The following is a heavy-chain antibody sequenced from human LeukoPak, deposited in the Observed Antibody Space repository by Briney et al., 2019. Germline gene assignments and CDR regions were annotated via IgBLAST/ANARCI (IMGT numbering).Heavy chain of an antibody. CDR2: IRYDGSNK. Sequence: GGSLRLSCAASGFTFSSYGMHWVRQAPGKGLEWVAFIRYDGSNKYYADSVKGRFTISRDNSKNTLCLQMNSLRAEDTAVYYCARVELRYFDWLLPFDYWGQGTLVTVSS. J-gene: IGHJ4*02. CDR1: GFTFSSYG. D-gene: IGHD3-9*01. CDR3: ARVELRYFDWLLPFDY. V-gene: IGHV3-30*02.